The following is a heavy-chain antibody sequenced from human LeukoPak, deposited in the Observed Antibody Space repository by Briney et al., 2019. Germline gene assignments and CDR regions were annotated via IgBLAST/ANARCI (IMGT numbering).Heavy chain of an antibody. Sequence: SETLSLTCTVSGGSISSGGYYWSWIRQPPGKGLEWIGYIYHSGSTYYNPSLKSRVTISVDRSKNQFSLKLSSVTAADTAVYYCARAANRAADTDPDFQHWGQGTLVTVSS. V-gene: IGHV4-30-2*01. CDR3: ARAANRAADTDPDFQH. J-gene: IGHJ1*01. CDR1: GGSISSGGYY. D-gene: IGHD6-13*01. CDR2: IYHSGST.